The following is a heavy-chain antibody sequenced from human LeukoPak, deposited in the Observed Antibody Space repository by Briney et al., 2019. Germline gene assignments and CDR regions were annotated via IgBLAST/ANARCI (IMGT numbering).Heavy chain of an antibody. Sequence: PWAPVKVSCKASGYTFTSYDINWVRQATGQGLEWMGWMNPNSGNTGYAQKFQGRVTMTRNTSITTAYMELSSLRSEDTAVYYCARGGYYYGSGSYYRFDYWGQGTLVTVSS. V-gene: IGHV1-8*01. CDR2: MNPNSGNT. J-gene: IGHJ4*02. D-gene: IGHD3-10*01. CDR1: GYTFTSYD. CDR3: ARGGYYYGSGSYYRFDY.